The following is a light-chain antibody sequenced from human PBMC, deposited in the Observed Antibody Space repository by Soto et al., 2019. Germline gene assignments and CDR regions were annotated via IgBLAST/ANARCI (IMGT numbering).Light chain of an antibody. V-gene: IGLV1-40*01. J-gene: IGLJ3*02. CDR1: SSNIGAGYD. CDR3: QSYDRSLSGWV. Sequence: QSVLTQPPSVSGAPGQRVTISCTGSSSNIGAGYDVHWYQQVPGTAPKLLIHGNSNRPSGVPDRFSGSKSGTSASLAITGRQAEDEADYYCQSYDRSLSGWVFGGGTKLTVL. CDR2: GNS.